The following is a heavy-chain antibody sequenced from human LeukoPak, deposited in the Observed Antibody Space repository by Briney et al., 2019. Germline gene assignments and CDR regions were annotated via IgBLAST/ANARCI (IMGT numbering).Heavy chain of an antibody. CDR2: INHSGST. CDR3: ARGSDILTGYYDY. J-gene: IGHJ4*02. D-gene: IGHD3-9*01. CDR1: GGSFSGYY. Sequence: PSETLSLTCAVYGGSFSGYYWSWIRQPPGKGLEWIGEINHSGSTNYNPSLKGRVTISVDTSKNQFSLKLSSVTAADTAVYYCARGSDILTGYYDYWGQGTLVTVSS. V-gene: IGHV4-34*01.